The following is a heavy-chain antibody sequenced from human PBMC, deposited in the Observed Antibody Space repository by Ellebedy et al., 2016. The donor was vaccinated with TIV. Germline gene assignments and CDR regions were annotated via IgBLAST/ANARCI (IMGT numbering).Heavy chain of an antibody. CDR3: ARDWATALDY. Sequence: GGSLRLSCAASGFTFTDHYMDRVCQAPGKGLEWVGRIRNKPRSYTAEYAASVKGRFTISRDDSQNSLYLQMNSLKTEDTAVYYCARDWATALDYWGQGTLVTVSS. J-gene: IGHJ4*02. D-gene: IGHD5-12*01. CDR1: GFTFTDHY. V-gene: IGHV3-72*01. CDR2: IRNKPRSYTA.